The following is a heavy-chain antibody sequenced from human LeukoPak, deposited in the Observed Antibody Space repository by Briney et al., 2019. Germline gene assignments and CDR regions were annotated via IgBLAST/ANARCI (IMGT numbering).Heavy chain of an antibody. Sequence: GGSLRLSCAASGFTFSSYSMNWVRQAPGKGLEWVSSISSSSSSYIYYADSVKGRFTISRDNAKNSLYLQMNSLRAEDTAVYYWARGGRSSWYPTFAYWGQEPLVTVPS. V-gene: IGHV3-21*01. CDR1: GFTFSSYS. D-gene: IGHD6-13*01. J-gene: IGHJ4*02. CDR3: ARGGRSSWYPTFAY. CDR2: ISSSSSSYI.